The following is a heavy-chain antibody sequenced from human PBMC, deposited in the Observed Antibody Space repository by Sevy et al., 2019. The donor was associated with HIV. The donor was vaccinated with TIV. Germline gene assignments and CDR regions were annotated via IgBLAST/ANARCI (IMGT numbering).Heavy chain of an antibody. CDR1: GDSITSSSYY. J-gene: IGHJ4*02. D-gene: IGHD6-13*01. V-gene: IGHV4-39*02. Sequence: SETLSLTCSVSGDSITSSSYYWGWIRQPPGKGLEWIGIIYYRGNTYYNPSLKSRVTIFVDTSKNHFSLKLTSVTAADTAFYYCARRAYGSSHYFDYWGQGTLVNVSS. CDR3: ARRAYGSSHYFDY. CDR2: IYYRGNT.